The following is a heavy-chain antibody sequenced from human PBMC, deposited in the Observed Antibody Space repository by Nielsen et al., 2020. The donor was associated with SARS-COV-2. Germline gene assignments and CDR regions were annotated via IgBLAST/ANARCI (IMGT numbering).Heavy chain of an antibody. CDR2: IKQDGSEK. Sequence: GESLKISCAASGFTFSSYWMSWVRQTPGKGLEWVANIKQDGSEKYYVDSVKGRFTISRDNAKNSLYLQMNSLRAEDTAVYYCASGGFQHWGQGTLVTVSS. V-gene: IGHV3-7*03. J-gene: IGHJ1*01. CDR3: ASGGFQH. D-gene: IGHD3-3*01. CDR1: GFTFSSYW.